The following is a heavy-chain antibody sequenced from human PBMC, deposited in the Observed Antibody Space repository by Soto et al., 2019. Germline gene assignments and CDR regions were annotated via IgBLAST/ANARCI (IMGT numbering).Heavy chain of an antibody. CDR3: GDPRDLPSFPTRRSSDL. D-gene: IGHD1-1*01. Sequence: EWVSVIYSGGSTFYADSVRGRFTISRDNSKNTVNLQMNSLRAEDTSVYCCGDPRDLPSFPTRRSSDL. CDR2: IYSGGST. J-gene: IGHJ2*01. V-gene: IGHV3-66*01.